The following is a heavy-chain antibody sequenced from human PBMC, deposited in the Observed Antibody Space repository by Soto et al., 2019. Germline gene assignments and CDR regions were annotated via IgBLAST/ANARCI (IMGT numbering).Heavy chain of an antibody. CDR1: GFTFSTYA. J-gene: IGHJ4*02. D-gene: IGHD3-16*01. CDR3: AGDQLGISGGGGKYFDY. Sequence: GGSLRLSCAASGFTFSTYAMHWVRQAPGKGLEYVSAISSDGGDTYYADSVKGRFTISRDNSKNTLYLQMGSLRAEDMAVYYCAGDQLGISGGGGKYFDYWGQGTLVTVSS. CDR2: ISSDGGDT. V-gene: IGHV3-64*02.